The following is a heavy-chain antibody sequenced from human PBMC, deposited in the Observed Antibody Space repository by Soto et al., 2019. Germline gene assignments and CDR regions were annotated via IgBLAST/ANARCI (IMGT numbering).Heavy chain of an antibody. V-gene: IGHV3-64*01. J-gene: IGHJ4*02. CDR1: GFTFSSYD. CDR3: AEEMLAAAGLDY. Sequence: GGSLRLSCVASGFTFSSYDMHWVRQAPGKGLEYVSFISSNGGTTYYGNSVKGRFTISRDNSKNTLYLQMNSLRAEDTAVYYCAEEMLAAAGLDYWGQGTLVTVSS. CDR2: ISSNGGTT. D-gene: IGHD6-13*01.